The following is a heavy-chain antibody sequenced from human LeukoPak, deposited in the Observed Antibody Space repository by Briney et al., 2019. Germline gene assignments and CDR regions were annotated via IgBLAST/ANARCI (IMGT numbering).Heavy chain of an antibody. CDR3: ARESNYDFWSGYPNNWFDP. CDR2: IFRDGTA. V-gene: IGHV4-38-2*02. CDR1: GYSIRSGYY. Sequence: SETLSLTCTVSGYSIRSGYYWGWIRQPPGKGPEWIGSIFRDGTAYYNPSLKSRVTISVDTSKNQFSLKLSSVTAADTAVYYCARESNYDFWSGYPNNWFDPWGQGTLVTVSS. D-gene: IGHD3-3*01. J-gene: IGHJ5*02.